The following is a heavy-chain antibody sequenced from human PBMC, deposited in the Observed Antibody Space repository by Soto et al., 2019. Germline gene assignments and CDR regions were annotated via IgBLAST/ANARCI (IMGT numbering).Heavy chain of an antibody. V-gene: IGHV1-69*13. Sequence: SVKVSCKASGGTFSSYAISWVRQAPGQGLEWMGGIIPIFGTANYAQKFQGRVTITADESTSTAHMELSSLRSEDTAVYYCAREGYYYDSSGYYCDYWGQGTLVTVSS. CDR2: IIPIFGTA. CDR1: GGTFSSYA. D-gene: IGHD3-22*01. J-gene: IGHJ4*02. CDR3: AREGYYYDSSGYYCDY.